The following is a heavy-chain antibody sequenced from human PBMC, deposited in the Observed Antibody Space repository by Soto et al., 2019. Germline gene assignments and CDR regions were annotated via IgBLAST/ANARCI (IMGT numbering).Heavy chain of an antibody. J-gene: IGHJ3*02. V-gene: IGHV4-30-4*01. CDR1: GGSISSGDYY. D-gene: IGHD3-3*01. CDR3: ARVSITIFGVVIIGDALDI. Sequence: SETLSLTCTVSGGSISSGDYYWSWIRQPPGKGLEWIGYIYYSGSTYYNPSLKSRVTISVDTSKNQFSLKLSSVTAADTAVYYCARVSITIFGVVIIGDALDIWGQGTMVTVSS. CDR2: IYYSGST.